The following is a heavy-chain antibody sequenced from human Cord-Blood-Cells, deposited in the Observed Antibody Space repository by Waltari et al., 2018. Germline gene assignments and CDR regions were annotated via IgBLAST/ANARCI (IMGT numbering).Heavy chain of an antibody. CDR1: GGTFSRYA. CDR3: AREGGYCTNGVCYTGAAFDI. J-gene: IGHJ3*02. Sequence: QVQLVQSGAEVKKPGSSVKVSCKASGGTFSRYAISWVRQAPGHGLEWRGGIIPIFGTANYAQKFQGRVTITADKSTSTAYMELSSLRSEDTAVYYCAREGGYCTNGVCYTGAAFDIWGQGTMVTVSS. D-gene: IGHD2-8*01. V-gene: IGHV1-69*06. CDR2: IIPIFGTA.